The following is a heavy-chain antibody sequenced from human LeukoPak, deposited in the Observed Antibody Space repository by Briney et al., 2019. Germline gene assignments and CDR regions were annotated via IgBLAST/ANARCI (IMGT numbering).Heavy chain of an antibody. CDR2: ISGSGGST. CDR3: AKAGGSGTYNRGYFDY. CDR1: GFTFSRYA. Sequence: PRGCLRLSCAASGFTFSRYAMSWVRQAPGKGLEWVSAISGSGGSTDYPDSVKGRFTISRDNSKNTLYLQMNSLRAEDTALYYCAKAGGSGTYNRGYFDYWGQGTLVTVSS. J-gene: IGHJ4*02. D-gene: IGHD3-10*01. V-gene: IGHV3-23*01.